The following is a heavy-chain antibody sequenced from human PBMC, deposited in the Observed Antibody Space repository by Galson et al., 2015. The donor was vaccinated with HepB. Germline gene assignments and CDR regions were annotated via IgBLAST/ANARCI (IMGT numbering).Heavy chain of an antibody. V-gene: IGHV3-74*01. CDR3: ARSVSVGFDI. CDR1: GFTFSNHW. J-gene: IGHJ3*02. Sequence: SLRLSCAASGFTFSNHWMYWVRQAPGKGLVGVSRIKSDGSTTNYADSVKGRFTISRDNAKNTLYLQMNSLRAEDTAVYYCARSVSVGFDIWGQGTMVTVSS. CDR2: IKSDGSTT. D-gene: IGHD2-8*01.